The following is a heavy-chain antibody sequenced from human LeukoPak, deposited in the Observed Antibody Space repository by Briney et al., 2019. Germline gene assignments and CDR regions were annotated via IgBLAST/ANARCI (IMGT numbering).Heavy chain of an antibody. CDR1: GGSFSGYY. J-gene: IGHJ3*02. CDR3: AKRARGSYYRSAFDI. CDR2: INHSGST. V-gene: IGHV4-34*01. D-gene: IGHD1-26*01. Sequence: SETLSLTCAVYGGSFSGYYWSWIRQPPGKGLEWIGEINHSGSTNYNPSLKSRGTITGDTSKNQFSLKLSSVTAADTAVYYCAKRARGSYYRSAFDIWGQGTMVTVSS.